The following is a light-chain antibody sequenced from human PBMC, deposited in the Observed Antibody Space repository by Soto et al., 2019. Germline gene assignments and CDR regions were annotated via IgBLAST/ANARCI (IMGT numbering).Light chain of an antibody. CDR2: SAS. CDR1: QGISNF. CDR3: QRTYNAPPT. V-gene: IGKV1-27*01. J-gene: IGKJ1*01. Sequence: DIQLTQSPSSLSASVGDRVTITCRVSQGISNFLNWFRQKPGKVPKLLIYSASNLQSGVPSRFSGSGSGTHFTPSMRSLQPEDVATHYGQRTYNAPPTFGQGTKVEIK.